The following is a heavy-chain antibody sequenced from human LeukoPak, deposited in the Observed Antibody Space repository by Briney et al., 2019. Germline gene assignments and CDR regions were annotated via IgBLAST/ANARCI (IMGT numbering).Heavy chain of an antibody. J-gene: IGHJ4*02. V-gene: IGHV1-69*13. CDR3: ASGYYDSSGYYA. CDR1: GGTFSSYA. Sequence: ASVKVSCKASGGTFSSYAISWVRQAPGQGLEWMGGIIPIFGTANYAQKFQGRVTITADESTSTAYMELSSLRSDDTAVYYCASGYYDSSGYYAWGQGTLVTVSS. D-gene: IGHD3-22*01. CDR2: IIPIFGTA.